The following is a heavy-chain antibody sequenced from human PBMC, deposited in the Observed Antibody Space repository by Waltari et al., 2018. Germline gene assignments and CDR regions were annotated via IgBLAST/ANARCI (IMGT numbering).Heavy chain of an antibody. CDR1: GGSFSGDS. D-gene: IGHD3-3*01. J-gene: IGHJ6*03. Sequence: QVQLQQWGAGLLKPSETLSLTCAVYGGSFSGDSWRGIRQPPGKGLEWIGEINHSGSTNYNPSLKSRVTISVDTSKNQFSLKLSSVTAADTAVYYCARGPITIFGVVIYYMDVWGKGTTVTVSS. CDR3: ARGPITIFGVVIYYMDV. CDR2: INHSGST. V-gene: IGHV4-34*01.